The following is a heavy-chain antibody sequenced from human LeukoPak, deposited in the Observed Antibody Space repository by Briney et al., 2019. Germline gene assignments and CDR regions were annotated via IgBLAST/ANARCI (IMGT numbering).Heavy chain of an antibody. CDR1: GGTFSSYA. CDR2: IIPILGIA. V-gene: IGHV1-69*04. D-gene: IGHD3-9*01. Sequence: GASVKVSCKASGGTFSSYAISWVRQAPGQGLEWMGRIIPILGIANYAQKFQGRVTITADKSTSTAYMELSSLRSEDTAVYYCASAAYLVTHPRAYYFDYWGQGTLVTVSS. CDR3: ASAAYLVTHPRAYYFDY. J-gene: IGHJ4*02.